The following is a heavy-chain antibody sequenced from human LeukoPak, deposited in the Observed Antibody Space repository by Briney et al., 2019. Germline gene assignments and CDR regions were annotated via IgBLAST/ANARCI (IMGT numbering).Heavy chain of an antibody. J-gene: IGHJ4*02. Sequence: KSSETLSLTCTVSGGSISSGGYYWSRIRQHPGKGLEWIGYIYYSGSTYYNPSLKSRVTISVDTSKNQFSLKLSSVTAADTAVYYCARAEAWNPPDYWGQGTLVTVSS. CDR2: IYYSGST. CDR3: ARAEAWNPPDY. D-gene: IGHD1-1*01. CDR1: GGSISSGGYY. V-gene: IGHV4-31*03.